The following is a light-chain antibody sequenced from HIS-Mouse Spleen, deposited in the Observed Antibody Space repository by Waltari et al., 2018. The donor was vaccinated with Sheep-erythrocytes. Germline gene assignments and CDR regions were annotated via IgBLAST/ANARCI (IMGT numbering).Light chain of an antibody. CDR1: SGHSSYA. V-gene: IGLV4-69*01. Sequence: PSASASLGASVKLTCTLSSGHSSYAIAWHQQQPEKGPRYLMKLNSDGSHSKGDGIPDRFSGSSSGAERYLTISNLQSEDEADYYCQTWGTGIRVFGGGTKLTVL. J-gene: IGLJ3*02. CDR3: QTWGTGIRV. CDR2: LNSDGSH.